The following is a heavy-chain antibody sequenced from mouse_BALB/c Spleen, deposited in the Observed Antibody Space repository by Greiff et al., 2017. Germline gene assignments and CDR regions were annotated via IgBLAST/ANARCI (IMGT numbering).Heavy chain of an antibody. J-gene: IGHJ2*01. Sequence: EVKLVESGGGLVKPGGSLKLSCAASGFTFSDYYMYWVRQTPEKRLEWVATISDGGSYTYYPDSVKGRFTISRDNAKNNLYLQMSSLKSEDTAMYYCARGTVEYFDYWGQGTTLTVSS. D-gene: IGHD1-1*01. CDR3: ARGTVEYFDY. CDR1: GFTFSDYY. V-gene: IGHV5-4*02. CDR2: ISDGGSYT.